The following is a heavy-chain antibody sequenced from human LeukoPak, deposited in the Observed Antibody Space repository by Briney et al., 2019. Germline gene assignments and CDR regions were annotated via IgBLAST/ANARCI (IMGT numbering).Heavy chain of an antibody. J-gene: IGHJ4*02. CDR1: GGSFSGYY. D-gene: IGHD3-10*01. V-gene: IGHV4-34*01. CDR2: INHSGST. Sequence: SETLSLTCAVYGGSFSGYYWSWIRQPPGKGLEWIGEINHSGSTNYNPSLKSRVTISVDTSKNQFSLKLSSVTAADTAVYYCARLLRHYYGSGSYYENWGQGTLVTVSS. CDR3: ARLLRHYYGSGSYYEN.